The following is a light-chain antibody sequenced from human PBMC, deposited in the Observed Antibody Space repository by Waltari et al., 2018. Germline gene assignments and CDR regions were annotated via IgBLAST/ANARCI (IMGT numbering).Light chain of an antibody. Sequence: QSALSQPASVSGSPGQSISISCTGTNSVIGAYKYVSWYQQFPGKAPKLMIYEVSNRPSGVSNRFSGSKSGNTASLTISGLQTEDEGDYYCSSYTGSPTLVVFGGGTKVTVL. J-gene: IGLJ2*01. CDR3: SSYTGSPTLVV. CDR1: NSVIGAYKY. CDR2: EVS. V-gene: IGLV2-14*01.